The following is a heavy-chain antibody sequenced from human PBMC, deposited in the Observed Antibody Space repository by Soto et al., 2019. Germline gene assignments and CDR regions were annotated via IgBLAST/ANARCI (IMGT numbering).Heavy chain of an antibody. D-gene: IGHD4-17*01. V-gene: IGHV2-5*02. J-gene: IGHJ4*02. Sequence: QITLKESGPSPVKPTQTLTVTCTFSGFSLSNSGVGVAWIRQPPGKALEWLALIYGDNDKRYSPSLKTRLTITTDTSKNQVVLTMTNMDPVDTATYYCAHCTLHAYGDYAPGTLHGFDSWGQGTLVTVSS. CDR3: AHCTLHAYGDYAPGTLHGFDS. CDR2: IYGDNDK. CDR1: GFSLSNSGVG.